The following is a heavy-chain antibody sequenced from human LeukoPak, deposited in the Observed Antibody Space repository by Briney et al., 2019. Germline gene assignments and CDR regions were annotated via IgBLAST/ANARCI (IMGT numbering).Heavy chain of an antibody. CDR3: ARDRSAAAGTRFFGMDV. J-gene: IGHJ6*02. Sequence: SVKVSCKASGGTFSSYAISWVRQAPGHGLEWMGRIMPILGIANYAQKFQGRVTITADKSTSTAYMELSSLRSEDTAVYYCARDRSAAAGTRFFGMDVWGQGTTVTVSS. CDR1: GGTFSSYA. V-gene: IGHV1-69*04. D-gene: IGHD6-13*01. CDR2: IMPILGIA.